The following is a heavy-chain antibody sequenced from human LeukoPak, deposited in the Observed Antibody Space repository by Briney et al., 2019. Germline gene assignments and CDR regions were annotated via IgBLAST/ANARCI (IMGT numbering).Heavy chain of an antibody. CDR1: GFTFNNYG. J-gene: IGHJ4*02. D-gene: IGHD2-21*01. CDR3: AKKSGDHFHFDF. Sequence: GGSLRLSCAASGFTFNNYGMGWVRQTPGKGLEWVATIGTSGANTYHADSVKGRFTISRDNSKSTLYLQMNSLRAEDTAVYHCAKKSGDHFHFDFWGQGTLVTVSS. V-gene: IGHV3-23*01. CDR2: IGTSGANT.